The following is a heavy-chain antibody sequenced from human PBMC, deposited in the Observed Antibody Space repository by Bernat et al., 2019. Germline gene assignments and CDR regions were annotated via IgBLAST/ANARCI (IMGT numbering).Heavy chain of an antibody. J-gene: IGHJ5*02. V-gene: IGHV3-30-3*01. CDR3: ARPRADDSTGPPGNL. Sequence: QVQLVQSGGGVVQPGRSLRLSCAASGFTFSNYAMHWVRQAPGKGLEWVAVISSDGTTKYYADSVKGRFTISRDNSKNTLYLHLNSLGPEDTSVYYCARPRADDSTGPPGNLWGQGPLVTVSS. D-gene: IGHD3-22*01. CDR1: GFTFSNYA. CDR2: ISSDGTTK.